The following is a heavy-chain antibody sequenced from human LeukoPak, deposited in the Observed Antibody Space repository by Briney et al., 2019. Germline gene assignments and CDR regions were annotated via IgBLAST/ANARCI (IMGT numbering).Heavy chain of an antibody. CDR2: FYPGDSDT. D-gene: IGHD2-2*01. J-gene: IGHJ4*02. V-gene: IGHV5-51*01. CDR1: GYSFTNYW. Sequence: GESLKISCKGSGYSFTNYWIGWVRHVPGKGLEWIGIFYPGDSDTRYSPSFQGQVTISADKSISTAYLQWSSRKASDTAMYYCARRLPSAETFDYWGQGTLVTVS. CDR3: ARRLPSAETFDY.